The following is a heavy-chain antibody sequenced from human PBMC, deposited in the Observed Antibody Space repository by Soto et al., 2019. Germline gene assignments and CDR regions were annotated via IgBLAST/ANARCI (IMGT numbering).Heavy chain of an antibody. CDR1: GFTFSSYA. D-gene: IGHD3-3*01. V-gene: IGHV3-30-3*01. Sequence: QVQLVESGGGVVQPGRSLRLSCAASGFTFSSYAMHWVRQAPGKGLEWVAVISYDGSNKYYADSVKGRFTISRDNSKNTLYLQMNSLRAEDTAVYYCARDRSYDFWSGYHPTLDYWGQGTLVTVSS. J-gene: IGHJ4*02. CDR2: ISYDGSNK. CDR3: ARDRSYDFWSGYHPTLDY.